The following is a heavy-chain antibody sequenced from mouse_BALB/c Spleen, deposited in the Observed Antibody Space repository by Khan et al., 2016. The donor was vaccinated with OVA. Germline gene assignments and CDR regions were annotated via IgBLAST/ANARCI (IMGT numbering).Heavy chain of an antibody. Sequence: QVQLKQSGAELAKPGASVKMSCKASGYTFINYWILWIKQRPGQGLEWIGDIIPSTGYTEYNQNFKDKATLTGDKSSSKAFMQLSSLTSEDSAVYDCARRGLRWNFDYWGQGTTLTVSS. J-gene: IGHJ2*01. CDR3: ARRGLRWNFDY. CDR2: IIPSTGYT. V-gene: IGHV1-7*01. D-gene: IGHD1-1*01. CDR1: GYTFINYW.